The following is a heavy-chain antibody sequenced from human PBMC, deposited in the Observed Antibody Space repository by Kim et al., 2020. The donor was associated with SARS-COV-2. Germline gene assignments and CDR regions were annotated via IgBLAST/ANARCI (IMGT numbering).Heavy chain of an antibody. CDR3: ARDAPPTIAGAGKGKDLDY. CDR1: GGSISSSSW. Sequence: SETLSLTCAVSGGSISSSSWWSWVRHPPGRGRVWIMGIYHSGSTNYNPSLKSRFTISVDKTKNKLSLKMRTVTAADTAVDYCARDAPPTIAGAGKGKDLDYWGQGTLVTVSS. V-gene: IGHV4-4*02. J-gene: IGHJ4*02. CDR2: IYHSGST. D-gene: IGHD6-19*01.